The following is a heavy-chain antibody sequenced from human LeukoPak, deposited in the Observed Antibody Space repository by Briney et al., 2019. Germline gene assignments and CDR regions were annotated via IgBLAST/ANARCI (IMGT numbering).Heavy chain of an antibody. CDR2: IYYSGST. CDR1: GGSISSYY. D-gene: IGHD3-22*01. V-gene: IGHV4-59*01. CDR3: ASWHYYDSSGYYFDY. J-gene: IGHJ4*02. Sequence: SETLSLTCTVSGGSISSYYWSWIRQPPGKGLERNGYIYYSGSTNYNPSLKSRVTISVDTSKNQFSLKLSSVTAADTAVYYCASWHYYDSSGYYFDYWGQGTLVTVSS.